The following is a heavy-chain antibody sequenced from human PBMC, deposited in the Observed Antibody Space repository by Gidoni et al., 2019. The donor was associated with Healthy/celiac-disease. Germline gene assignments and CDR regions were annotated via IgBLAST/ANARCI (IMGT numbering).Heavy chain of an antibody. CDR1: GFPFSSYG. CDR2: ISYDGSNK. J-gene: IGHJ6*02. D-gene: IGHD2-2*01. Sequence: QVQLVESGGGVVQPGRSLRLSCAASGFPFSSYGMHWVRQAPGKGLVWVAVISYDGSNKYYADSVKGRFTISRDNSKNTLYLQMNSLRDEDTAVYYCAKDKIVVVPAANLNYYYYGMDVWGQGTTVTVSS. CDR3: AKDKIVVVPAANLNYYYYGMDV. V-gene: IGHV3-30*18.